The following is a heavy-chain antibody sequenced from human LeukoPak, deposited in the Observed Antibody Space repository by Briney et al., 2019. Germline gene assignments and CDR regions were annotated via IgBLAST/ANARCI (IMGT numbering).Heavy chain of an antibody. Sequence: SETLSLTCTVSGASISSTNNFWGWIRQTPGKGLEWIATIYYSVSTYYNPSLKSRLSISVDTSKDQFSLKLNSVTAEDTAVYYCAREQRPILTTSGGFDHWGQGTLVTVSS. CDR1: GASISSTNNF. D-gene: IGHD3-9*01. V-gene: IGHV4-39*07. CDR3: AREQRPILTTSGGFDH. CDR2: IYYSVST. J-gene: IGHJ4*02.